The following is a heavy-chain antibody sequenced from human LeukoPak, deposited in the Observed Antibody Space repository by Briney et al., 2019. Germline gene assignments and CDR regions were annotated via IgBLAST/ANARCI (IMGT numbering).Heavy chain of an antibody. CDR3: ARDGYQLLPSYYYGMDV. D-gene: IGHD2-2*01. CDR2: IYTSGST. Sequence: PSETLSLTCTVSGGSISSYYWSWIRQPAGKGLEWIGRIYTSGSTNYNPSLKSRVTMSVDTSKNQFSLRLSSVTAADTAVYYCARDGYQLLPSYYYGMDVWGQGTTVTVSS. V-gene: IGHV4-4*07. J-gene: IGHJ6*02. CDR1: GGSISSYY.